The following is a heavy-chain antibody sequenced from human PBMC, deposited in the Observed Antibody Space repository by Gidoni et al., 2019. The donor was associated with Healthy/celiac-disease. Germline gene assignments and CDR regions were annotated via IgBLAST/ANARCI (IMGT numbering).Heavy chain of an antibody. J-gene: IGHJ6*02. V-gene: IGHV3-21*01. CDR1: GFTFSSYS. CDR2: IRSSSSYI. Sequence: EVQLVESGGGLVKPGRSLRLSCAASGFTFSSYSMHWVRPAPGKGLEWVSSIRSSSSYIYYADSVKGRFTISRDNAKNSLYLQMNSLRAEDTAVYYCARDLEVDFWSGYPNYYYYYGMDVWGQGTTVTVSS. CDR3: ARDLEVDFWSGYPNYYYYYGMDV. D-gene: IGHD3-3*01.